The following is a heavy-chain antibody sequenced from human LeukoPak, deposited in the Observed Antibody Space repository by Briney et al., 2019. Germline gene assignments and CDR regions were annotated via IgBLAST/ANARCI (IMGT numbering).Heavy chain of an antibody. CDR2: IYYSGST. Sequence: SETLSLTCTVSGGSISSYYWSWIRQPPGKGLEWIGYIYYSGSTNYNPSLKSRVTISVDTSKNQFFLKLSSVTAADTAVYYCARHVGGYDFWSGYYGYFDYWGQGTLVTVSS. CDR1: GGSISSYY. D-gene: IGHD3-3*01. V-gene: IGHV4-59*08. CDR3: ARHVGGYDFWSGYYGYFDY. J-gene: IGHJ4*02.